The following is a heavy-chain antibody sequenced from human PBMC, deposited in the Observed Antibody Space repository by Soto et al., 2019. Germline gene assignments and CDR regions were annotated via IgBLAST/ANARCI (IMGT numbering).Heavy chain of an antibody. CDR1: GFTFGSYA. CDR3: AKDSQSAASNVRPKNWFDP. J-gene: IGHJ5*02. V-gene: IGHV3-23*01. D-gene: IGHD6-13*01. CDR2: ISGSGGST. Sequence: PGGSLRLSCAASGFTFGSYAMSWVRQAPGKGLEWVSAISGSGGSTYYADSVKGRFTISRDNSKNTLYLQMNSLRAEDTAVNYCAKDSQSAASNVRPKNWFDPWGQGTLVTVSS.